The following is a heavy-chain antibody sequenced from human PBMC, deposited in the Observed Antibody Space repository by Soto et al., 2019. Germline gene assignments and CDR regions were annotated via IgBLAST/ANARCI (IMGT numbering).Heavy chain of an antibody. Sequence: GGSLRLSCVASGFTFSSYAMSWVRQAPGKGLEWVSSLSATGGSTYYADSVKGRFSISRDNSKNTLHLQMNSLRVEDTAVYYCATDQDYYLSSDYSPVDAFNIWGQGTMVTVSS. CDR3: ATDQDYYLSSDYSPVDAFNI. CDR1: GFTFSSYA. D-gene: IGHD3-22*01. CDR2: LSATGGST. J-gene: IGHJ3*02. V-gene: IGHV3-23*01.